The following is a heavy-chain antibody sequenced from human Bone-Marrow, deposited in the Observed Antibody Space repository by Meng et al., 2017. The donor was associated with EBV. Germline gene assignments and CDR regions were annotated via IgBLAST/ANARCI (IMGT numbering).Heavy chain of an antibody. J-gene: IGHJ4*02. V-gene: IGHV3-23*04. Sequence: VQLGGSGGCFVQPRAFLRLPCAASGLTLGTRAISWVRQAPGKGLEWVSAISGAGTTHYIDSVKGRFTISRDSSRNTLYLQMDSLRAEDTAIYFCANVDWNQNGGYWGQGTLVTVSS. CDR1: GLTLGTRA. CDR2: ISGAGTT. CDR3: ANVDWNQNGGY. D-gene: IGHD1-1*01.